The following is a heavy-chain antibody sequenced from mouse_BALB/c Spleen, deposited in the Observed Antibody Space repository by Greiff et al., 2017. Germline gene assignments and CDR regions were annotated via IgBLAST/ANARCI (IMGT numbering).Heavy chain of an antibody. CDR2: IRNKANGYTT. J-gene: IGHJ2*01. Sequence: EVQRVESGGGLVQPGGSLRLSCATSGFTFTDYYMSWVRQPPGKALEWLGFIRNKANGYTTEYSASVKGRFTISRDNSQSILYLQMNTLRAEDSATDYCARSWDYWGQGTTLTVSS. CDR3: ARSWDY. V-gene: IGHV7-3*02. CDR1: GFTFTDYY.